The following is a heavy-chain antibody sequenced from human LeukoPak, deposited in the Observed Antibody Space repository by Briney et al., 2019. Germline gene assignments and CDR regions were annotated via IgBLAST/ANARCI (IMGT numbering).Heavy chain of an antibody. J-gene: IGHJ3*02. Sequence: ASVKVSSKASGYTFTIYDINWVRQATGQGLEWMGWMNPNSGNTGYAQKFQARVSMTRNTSISTAYMELSSLRSEDTAVYYCTRGLVVLSATSWAFDIWGQGTMVTVSS. CDR2: MNPNSGNT. CDR3: TRGLVVLSATSWAFDI. V-gene: IGHV1-8*01. D-gene: IGHD2-15*01. CDR1: GYTFTIYD.